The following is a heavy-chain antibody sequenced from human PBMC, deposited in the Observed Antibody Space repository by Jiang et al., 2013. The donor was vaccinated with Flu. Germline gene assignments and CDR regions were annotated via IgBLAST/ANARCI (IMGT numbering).Heavy chain of an antibody. CDR3: ARVYRDSSYGS. D-gene: IGHD5-18*01. CDR1: GGSVSSGSYY. CDR2: IYYSGST. V-gene: IGHV4-61*01. J-gene: IGHJ5*02. Sequence: GPGLVKPSETLSLTCTVSGGSVSSGSYYWSWIRQPPGKGLEWIGYIYYSGSTDYNPSLKSRVTISVDTSKNQFSLKLSSVTAADTAVYYCARVYRDSSYGSWGQGTLVTVSS.